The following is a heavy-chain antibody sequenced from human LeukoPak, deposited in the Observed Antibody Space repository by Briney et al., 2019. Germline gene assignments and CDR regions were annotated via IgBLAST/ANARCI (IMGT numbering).Heavy chain of an antibody. V-gene: IGHV1-46*01. CDR3: ARAPRYRGGDYFDY. CDR1: GYTFTSYY. J-gene: IGHJ4*02. Sequence: ASVKVSCKASGYTFTSYYMDWVRQAPGQGLEWMVIINPSGGSTSYAQKFQGRVAMTRDTSTSTVYMELSSLRSEDTAVYNCARAPRYRGGDYFDYWGQGTLVTVSS. CDR2: INPSGGST. D-gene: IGHD3-10*01.